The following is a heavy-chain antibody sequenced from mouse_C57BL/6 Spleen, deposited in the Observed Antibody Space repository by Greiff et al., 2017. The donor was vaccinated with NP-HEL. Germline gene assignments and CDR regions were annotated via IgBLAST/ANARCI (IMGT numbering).Heavy chain of an antibody. V-gene: IGHV1-82*01. CDR1: GYAFSSSW. CDR3: SGSLYYYGSSGLDY. Sequence: VQLQQSGPELVKPGASVKISCKASGYAFSSSWMNWVKQRPGKGLEWIGRIYPGDGDTNYNGKFKGKATLTADKYSSTAYMQLSSLPSEDSAVYFCSGSLYYYGSSGLDYWGQGTTLTVSS. D-gene: IGHD1-1*01. CDR2: IYPGDGDT. J-gene: IGHJ2*01.